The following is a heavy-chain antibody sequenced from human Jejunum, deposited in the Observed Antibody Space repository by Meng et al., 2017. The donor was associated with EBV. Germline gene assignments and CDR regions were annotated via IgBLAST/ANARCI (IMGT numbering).Heavy chain of an antibody. CDR3: ARSGAIIGVQGAPDY. Sequence: VQRSPWGARLLKPSETPSLTCAVSGGSLGGYFWTWIRQAPGKGLEWIGEINQVGSTNYNPSLKSRVTISVDTSNIQFSLKVTSVTAADTAVYYCARSGAIIGVQGAPDYWGQGTLVTVSS. D-gene: IGHD3-3*01. J-gene: IGHJ4*02. CDR2: INQVGST. V-gene: IGHV4-34*01. CDR1: GGSLGGYF.